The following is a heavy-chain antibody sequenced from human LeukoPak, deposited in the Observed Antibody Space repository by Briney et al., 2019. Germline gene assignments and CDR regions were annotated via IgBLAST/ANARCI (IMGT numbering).Heavy chain of an antibody. CDR3: AKEVAARLGDAFDI. J-gene: IGHJ3*02. CDR2: ISWNSGRI. D-gene: IGHD6-6*01. Sequence: GRSLRLSCAASGFTFDDYAMHWVRQAPGKGLEWVSGISWNSGRIGYADSVKGRFTISRDNAKNSLYLQMNSLRAEDMALYYCAKEVAARLGDAFDIWGQGTMVTVSS. V-gene: IGHV3-9*03. CDR1: GFTFDDYA.